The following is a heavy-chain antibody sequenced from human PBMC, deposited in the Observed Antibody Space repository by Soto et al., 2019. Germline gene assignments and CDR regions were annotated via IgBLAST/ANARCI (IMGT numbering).Heavy chain of an antibody. D-gene: IGHD6-19*01. V-gene: IGHV5-51*01. CDR1: GYTFTNYC. J-gene: IGHJ4*02. Sequence: GESLKISCEGSGYTFTNYCIVWVRQMSGKGLEWMGIIFPGDSDTRYSPSFQGQVTISADKSINTAYLQWSSLKASDSAMYYCARSSGIAVAPYFWGQGTLVTVSS. CDR2: IFPGDSDT. CDR3: ARSSGIAVAPYF.